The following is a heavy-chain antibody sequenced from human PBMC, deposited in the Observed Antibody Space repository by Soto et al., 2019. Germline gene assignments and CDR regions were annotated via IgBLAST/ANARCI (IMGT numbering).Heavy chain of an antibody. CDR3: ARVSNYYDSSGYLYYGMDV. CDR2: ISAYNGNT. J-gene: IGHJ6*02. V-gene: IGHV1-18*01. CDR1: GYTFTSYA. D-gene: IGHD3-22*01. Sequence: ASVKVSCKASGYTFTSYAMHWVRQAPGQRLEWMGWISAYNGNTNYAQKLQGRVTMTTDTSTSTAYMELRSLRSDDTAVYYCARVSNYYDSSGYLYYGMDVWGQGTTVTVSS.